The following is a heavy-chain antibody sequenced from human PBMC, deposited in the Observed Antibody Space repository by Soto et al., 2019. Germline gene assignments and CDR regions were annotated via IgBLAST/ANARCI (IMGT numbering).Heavy chain of an antibody. J-gene: IGHJ6*02. V-gene: IGHV4-34*01. CDR1: GGSFSGYY. CDR3: ARERFLEWLLRDYYYYYGMDV. CDR2: INHSGSA. Sequence: SEPLSLTCAVYGGSFSGYYWSWIRQPPGKGLEWIGEINHSGSANYNPSLKSRVTISVDTSKNQFSLKLSSVTAADTAVYYCARERFLEWLLRDYYYYYGMDVWGQGTTVTVSS. D-gene: IGHD3-3*01.